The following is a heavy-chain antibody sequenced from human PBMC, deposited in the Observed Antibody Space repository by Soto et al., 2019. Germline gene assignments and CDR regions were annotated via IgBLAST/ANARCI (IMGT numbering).Heavy chain of an antibody. CDR3: ARDRARGVVNWFDP. D-gene: IGHD2-15*01. Sequence: QVQLQESGPGLVKPSQTLSLTCTVSGGSISSGDYYWSWIRQPPGKGLEWIGYIYYSGSTYYNPSLKSRVTISVDSSKNQFSLKLSSVTAADMAVYYCARDRARGVVNWFDPWGQGTLVTVSS. CDR1: GGSISSGDYY. V-gene: IGHV4-30-4*01. J-gene: IGHJ5*02. CDR2: IYYSGST.